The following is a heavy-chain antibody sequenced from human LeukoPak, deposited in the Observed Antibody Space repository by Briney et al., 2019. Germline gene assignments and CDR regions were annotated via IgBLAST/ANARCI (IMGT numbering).Heavy chain of an antibody. Sequence: SETLSLTRAVYGGFFSDYYWSWIRQPPGKGLEWIGETNHSGSTNYNPSLKSRDTISVETSKNQFSLNLGSVTAADTAVYYCARERPPNYSSSSSYFDYWGQGTLVTVSS. D-gene: IGHD6-6*01. CDR3: ARERPPNYSSSSSYFDY. CDR1: GGFFSDYY. V-gene: IGHV4-34*01. CDR2: TNHSGST. J-gene: IGHJ4*02.